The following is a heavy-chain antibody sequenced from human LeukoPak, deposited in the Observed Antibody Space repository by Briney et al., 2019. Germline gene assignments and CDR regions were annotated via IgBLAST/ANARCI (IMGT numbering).Heavy chain of an antibody. CDR1: RFTFSSYS. J-gene: IGHJ6*02. CDR3: ARDAPSIVVVPAAAPYYYYGMDV. V-gene: IGHV3-21*01. CDR2: ISSSSSYI. D-gene: IGHD2-2*01. Sequence: PGGSLRLSCAASRFTFSSYSMNWVRQAPGKGLEWVSSISSSSSYIYYADSVKGRFTISRDNAKNSLYLQMNSLRAEDTAVYYCARDAPSIVVVPAAAPYYYYGMDVWGQGTTVTVSS.